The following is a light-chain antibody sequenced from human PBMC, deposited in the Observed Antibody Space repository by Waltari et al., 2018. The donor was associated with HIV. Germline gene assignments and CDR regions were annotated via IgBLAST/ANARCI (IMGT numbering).Light chain of an antibody. CDR1: SSNIGAGYD. Sequence: QSVLTQPPSVSGAPGQRVTISGTGSSSNIGAGYDVHWYQQLPGTAPKLVIYSSANRPSGVPDRFFASTSGTSASLATTGLPVEDDADYYCQSYDSARGGSVFGGGTKLTVL. CDR2: SSA. J-gene: IGLJ2*01. V-gene: IGLV1-40*01. CDR3: QSYDSARGGSV.